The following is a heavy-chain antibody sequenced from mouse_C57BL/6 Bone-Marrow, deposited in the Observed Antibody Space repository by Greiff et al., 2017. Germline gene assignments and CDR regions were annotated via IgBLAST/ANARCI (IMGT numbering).Heavy chain of an antibody. CDR1: GYTFTSYW. Sequence: VQLQQPGAELVMPGASVKLSCKASGYTFTSYWMHWVKQRPGQGLEWIGEIDPSDSYTNYNQKFKGKSTLTVDTSSSTAYMQLSSLTSEDSAVYYCARSAYYYGSSYGYAMDYWGQGTSVTVSS. V-gene: IGHV1-69*01. D-gene: IGHD1-1*01. CDR3: ARSAYYYGSSYGYAMDY. J-gene: IGHJ4*01. CDR2: IDPSDSYT.